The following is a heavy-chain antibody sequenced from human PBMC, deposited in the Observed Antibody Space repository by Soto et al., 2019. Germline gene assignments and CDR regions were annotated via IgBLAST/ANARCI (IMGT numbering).Heavy chain of an antibody. CDR3: ARVLGATGTFDY. D-gene: IGHD1-26*01. CDR1: GFTFSSYA. Sequence: QVQLVESGGGVVQPGRSLRLSCAASGFTFSSYAMHWVRQAPGKGLEWVAVISYDGSNKYYADSVKGRFTISRDNSKNTLYLHMNSLRAADTAVYYCARVLGATGTFDYWGQGTLVTVSS. V-gene: IGHV3-30-3*01. J-gene: IGHJ4*02. CDR2: ISYDGSNK.